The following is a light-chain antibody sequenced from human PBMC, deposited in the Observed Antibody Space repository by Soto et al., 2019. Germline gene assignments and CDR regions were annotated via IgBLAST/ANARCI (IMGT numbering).Light chain of an antibody. Sequence: QSVLTQPPSVSAAPGQKVTISCSGSSSNIGNNYVSWYQQLPGTVPKLLIYDNNKRPSGIPDRFSGSKSGTSATLGITGLQTGDEADYHCGTWDSSLSAGVFGGGTKLTVL. CDR3: GTWDSSLSAGV. CDR1: SSNIGNNY. J-gene: IGLJ3*02. V-gene: IGLV1-51*01. CDR2: DNN.